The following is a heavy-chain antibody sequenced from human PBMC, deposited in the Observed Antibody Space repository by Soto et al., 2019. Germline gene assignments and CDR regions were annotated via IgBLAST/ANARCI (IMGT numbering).Heavy chain of an antibody. CDR2: FDPEDGET. D-gene: IGHD6-19*01. CDR3: ATVGVQAVAGTFDY. V-gene: IGHV1-24*01. Sequence: AAVKVSCKVSGYTLTELSMHWVRQAPGKGLEWMGGFDPEDGETIYAQKFQGRVTMTEDTSTDTAYMELSSLRSEDTAVYYCATVGVQAVAGTFDYWGQGTLVTVCS. CDR1: GYTLTELS. J-gene: IGHJ4*02.